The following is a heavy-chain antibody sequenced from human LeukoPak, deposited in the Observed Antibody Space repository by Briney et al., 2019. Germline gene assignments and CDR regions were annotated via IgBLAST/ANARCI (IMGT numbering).Heavy chain of an antibody. CDR3: ARQQYSSFDY. D-gene: IGHD6-13*01. CDR1: GYTFTSYA. CDR2: INAGNGNT. Sequence: ASAKVPCKASGYTFTSYAMHWVRQAPGQRLEWMGWINAGNGNTKYSQKFQGRVTVSRDTSTSTVYMELSSLRSEDTAVYYCARQQYSSFDYWGQGTLVTLSS. J-gene: IGHJ4*02. V-gene: IGHV1-3*01.